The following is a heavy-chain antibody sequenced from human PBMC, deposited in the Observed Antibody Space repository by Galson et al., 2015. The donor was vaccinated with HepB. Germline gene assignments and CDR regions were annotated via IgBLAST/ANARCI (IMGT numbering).Heavy chain of an antibody. Sequence: SETLSLTCTVSGGSISSYYWSWIRQPPGKGLEWIGYIYYSGSTNYNPSLKSRVTISVDTSKNQFSLKLSSVTAADTAVYYCARARLELGLVDYWGQGTLVTVSS. D-gene: IGHD1-7*01. J-gene: IGHJ4*02. V-gene: IGHV4-59*01. CDR1: GGSISSYY. CDR2: IYYSGST. CDR3: ARARLELGLVDY.